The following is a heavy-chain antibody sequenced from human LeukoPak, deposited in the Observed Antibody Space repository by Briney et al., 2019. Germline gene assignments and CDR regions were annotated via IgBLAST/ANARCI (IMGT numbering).Heavy chain of an antibody. J-gene: IGHJ4*02. CDR1: GFTFSSYW. CDR2: IYSDGGRT. Sequence: GGSLRLSCAASGFTFSSYWMHWVRQAPGKGLVWVSRIYSDGGRTDYADSVKGRFTISRDNSKNTLYLQMNSLRAEDTAVYYCAKGQQWLVPYYFDYWGQGTLVTVSA. V-gene: IGHV3-74*01. D-gene: IGHD6-19*01. CDR3: AKGQQWLVPYYFDY.